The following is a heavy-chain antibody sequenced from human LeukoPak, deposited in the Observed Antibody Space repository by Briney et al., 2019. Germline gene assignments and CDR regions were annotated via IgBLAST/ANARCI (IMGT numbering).Heavy chain of an antibody. J-gene: IGHJ5*02. CDR2: IYYSGNT. CDR3: ARHSITIFGVASMNNWFDP. CDR1: GDSISSSPYY. Sequence: SETLSLTCTVSGDSISSSPYYWGWIRQPPGKGLEWIGYIYYSGNTNYNPSLKSRVTISVDTSKNQFSLKLSSVTAADTAVYYCARHSITIFGVASMNNWFDPWGQGTLVTVSS. D-gene: IGHD3-3*01. V-gene: IGHV4-61*05.